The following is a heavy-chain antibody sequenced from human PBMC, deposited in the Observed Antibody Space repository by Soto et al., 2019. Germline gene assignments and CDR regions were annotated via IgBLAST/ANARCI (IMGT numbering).Heavy chain of an antibody. CDR2: ISSSSSYI. CDR1: GFTFSSYS. D-gene: IGHD4-17*01. CDR3: ARDLWAMTTVTTGLDY. V-gene: IGHV3-21*01. Sequence: EVQLVESGGGLVKPGGSLRLSCAASGFTFSSYSMNWVRQAPGKGLEWVSSISSSSSYIYYADSVKGRFTISRDNXKXXLYLQMNSLRAEDTAVYYCARDLWAMTTVTTGLDYWGQGTLVTVSS. J-gene: IGHJ4*02.